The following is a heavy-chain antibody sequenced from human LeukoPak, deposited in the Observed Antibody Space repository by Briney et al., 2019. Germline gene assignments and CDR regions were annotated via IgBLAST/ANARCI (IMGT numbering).Heavy chain of an antibody. D-gene: IGHD2-15*01. CDR3: ARNSCSGGSCYENRGYFDY. CDR1: GGSISSGSYY. Sequence: SETLSLTCTVSGGSISSGSYYWSWIRQPAGKGLEWIGRIYISGSTNYNPSLKSRVTISVDTSKNQFSLKLSSVTAADTAVYYCARNSCSGGSCYENRGYFDYWGQGTLVTVSS. J-gene: IGHJ4*02. CDR2: IYISGST. V-gene: IGHV4-61*02.